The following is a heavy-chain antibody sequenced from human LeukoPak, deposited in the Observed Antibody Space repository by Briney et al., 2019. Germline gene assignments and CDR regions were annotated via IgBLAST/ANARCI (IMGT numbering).Heavy chain of an antibody. Sequence: GGSLRLSCAASGFTFTSYWMSWVRQAPGKGLEWVAFIRYDGSNKYYADSVKGRFTISRDNSKNTLYLQMNSLRAEDTAVYYCAKNRRRYYYGSGDNWFDPWGQGTLVTVSS. V-gene: IGHV3-30*02. CDR2: IRYDGSNK. D-gene: IGHD3-10*01. J-gene: IGHJ5*02. CDR3: AKNRRRYYYGSGDNWFDP. CDR1: GFTFTSYW.